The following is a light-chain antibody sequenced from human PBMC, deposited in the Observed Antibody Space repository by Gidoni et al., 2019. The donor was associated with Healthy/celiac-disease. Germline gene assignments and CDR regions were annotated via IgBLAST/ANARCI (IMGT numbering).Light chain of an antibody. CDR2: GAS. J-gene: IGKJ5*01. CDR3: QQDYNLPLT. Sequence: EIVMTQSPATLSLSPGERATLSCRASQSVSSSYLSWYQQKPGQAPRLLIYGASTRATGIPARFSGSGSGTDFTLTISSLQPEDFAVYYCQQDYNLPLTFXXXTRLEIK. V-gene: IGKV3D-7*01. CDR1: QSVSSSY.